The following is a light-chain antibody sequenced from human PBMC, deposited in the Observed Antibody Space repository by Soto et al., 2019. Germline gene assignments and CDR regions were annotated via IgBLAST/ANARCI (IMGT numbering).Light chain of an antibody. CDR1: SSDVGGYNY. CDR3: SSYAGYNNVV. Sequence: QSVLTQPPSASGSPGQSVTISCTGTSSDVGGYNYVSWFQQHPGKAPKLIIHEVNQRPSGVPDRFSGSKSGNTASLTVSGLQAEDEGTDYCSSYAGYNNVVFGTGTKVTVL. V-gene: IGLV2-8*01. CDR2: EVN. J-gene: IGLJ1*01.